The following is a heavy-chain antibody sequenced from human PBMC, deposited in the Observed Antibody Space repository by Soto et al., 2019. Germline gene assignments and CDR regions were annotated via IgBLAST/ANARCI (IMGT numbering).Heavy chain of an antibody. V-gene: IGHV1-69*01. CDR2: IIPIFGTA. Sequence: QVQLVQSGAEVKKPGSSVKVSCKASGGTFSSYAISWVRQAPGQGLEWMGGIIPIFGTANYAQKFQGRVTITADESTSTAYMELRSLRSEDTAVYYCATPTSDTATYYYYGMDVWGQGTTVTVSS. CDR1: GGTFSSYA. D-gene: IGHD5-18*01. J-gene: IGHJ6*02. CDR3: ATPTSDTATYYYYGMDV.